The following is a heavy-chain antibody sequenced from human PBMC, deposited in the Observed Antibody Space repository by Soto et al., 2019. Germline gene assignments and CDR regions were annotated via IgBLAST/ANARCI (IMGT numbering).Heavy chain of an antibody. CDR2: IFSNDDK. CDR3: ARDLSGSYYPKWFDP. D-gene: IGHD3-10*01. Sequence: QVTLKESGPVLVKPTETLTLTCTVSVFSLNNTGMCVSWIRQPPGKALEWLAHIFSNDDKSYSTYLKNRLTISKDISKSQVVLTMINMDPVDTATYYCARDLSGSYYPKWFDPWGQGTLVTVSS. V-gene: IGHV2-26*01. CDR1: VFSLNNTGMC. J-gene: IGHJ5*02.